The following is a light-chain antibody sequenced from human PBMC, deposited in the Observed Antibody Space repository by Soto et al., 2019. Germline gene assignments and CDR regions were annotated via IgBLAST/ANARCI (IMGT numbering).Light chain of an antibody. J-gene: IGKJ1*01. CDR2: AAS. CDR1: QGISSY. CDR3: QHYNSYSEA. Sequence: AIRMTQSPSSCFSSAGDRVTITCGASQGISSYLAWYQQKPGKAPKLLSYAASTLQSGVPSRFSGSGSGTEFTLTISSLQTDDFATYDCQHYNSYSEAFCQGTKVDIK. V-gene: IGKV1-8*01.